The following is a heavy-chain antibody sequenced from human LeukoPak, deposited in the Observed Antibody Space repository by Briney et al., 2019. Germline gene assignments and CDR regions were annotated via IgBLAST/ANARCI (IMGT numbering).Heavy chain of an antibody. J-gene: IGHJ6*02. CDR3: ARGRGYCSSTSCYAGGYYYYGMDV. D-gene: IGHD2-2*01. CDR2: INPNSGGT. Sequence: ASVTVSCKASGYTFTSYDINWVRQAPGQGLEWMGWINPNSGGTNYAQKFQGRVTMTRDTSISTAYMELSRLRSDDTAVYYCARGRGYCSSTSCYAGGYYYYGMDVWGQGTTVTVSS. CDR1: GYTFTSYD. V-gene: IGHV1-2*02.